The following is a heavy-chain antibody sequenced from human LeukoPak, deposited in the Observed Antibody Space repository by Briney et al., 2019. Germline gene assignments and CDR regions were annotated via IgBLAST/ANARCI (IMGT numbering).Heavy chain of an antibody. CDR3: ARGGAGRRTADTVLREIWFDP. D-gene: IGHD3-10*01. CDR1: GGSISTYC. CDR2: IFTGGGT. V-gene: IGHV4-4*07. Sequence: SETLSLTGTVSGGSISTYCWNWIRPPAGKGLEWIGPIFTGGGTSYNLSLQSGVTMSVATTTKQFPLNGSSVTVAPTAAFYCARGGAGRRTADTVLREIWFDPWGQGTLVTVSS. J-gene: IGHJ5*02.